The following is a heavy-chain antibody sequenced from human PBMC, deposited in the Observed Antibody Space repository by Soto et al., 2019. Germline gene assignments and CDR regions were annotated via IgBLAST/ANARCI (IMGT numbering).Heavy chain of an antibody. V-gene: IGHV4-34*01. CDR1: GGSFSGYY. CDR2: INHSGST. D-gene: IGHD6-19*01. Sequence: SETLSLTCAVYGGSFSGYYWSWIRQPPGKGLEWIGEINHSGSTNYNPSLKSRVTISVDTSKNQFSLKLSSVTAADTAVYYCARAIQYLRGVAGPTEGMDVWGQGTTVTVSS. J-gene: IGHJ6*02. CDR3: ARAIQYLRGVAGPTEGMDV.